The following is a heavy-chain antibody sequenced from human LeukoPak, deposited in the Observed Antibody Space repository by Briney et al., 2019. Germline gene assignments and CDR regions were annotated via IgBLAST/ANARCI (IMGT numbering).Heavy chain of an antibody. CDR1: GESFSGYY. J-gene: IGHJ4*02. V-gene: IGHV4-34*01. CDR2: INHSGNT. CDR3: ARRGENGFLFCGGDCYSEYFVF. D-gene: IGHD2-21*02. Sequence: SETLSLTCGVYGESFSGYYWTWIRQPPGEGLEWMGEINHSGNTKCSPSLRRRVTISADTFQNQFSLKLKSVTAASTAVYYCARRGENGFLFCGGDCYSEYFVFWGRGTLVTVSS.